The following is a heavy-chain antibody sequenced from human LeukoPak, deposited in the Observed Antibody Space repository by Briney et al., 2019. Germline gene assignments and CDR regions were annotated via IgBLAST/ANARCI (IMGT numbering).Heavy chain of an antibody. CDR2: IYNSGST. D-gene: IGHD1-20*01. Sequence: PSETLSLTCTVSGGSISSYYWSWIRQPPGKGLEWIGLIYNSGSTNYNPSLKSRATISVDTSKNQFSLKLSSVTAADTAVYYCARRRDGYYNLWGQGTMVTVSS. J-gene: IGHJ3*01. CDR3: ARRRDGYYNL. CDR1: GGSISSYY. V-gene: IGHV4-59*08.